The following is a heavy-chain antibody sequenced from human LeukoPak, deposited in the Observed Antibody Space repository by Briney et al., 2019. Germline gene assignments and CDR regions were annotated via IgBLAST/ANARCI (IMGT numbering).Heavy chain of an antibody. CDR1: GYTFTGYY. D-gene: IGHD2-2*01. V-gene: IGHV1-2*02. CDR3: ARDLGYCSSTSCYVHFDY. J-gene: IGHJ4*02. CDR2: INPNSGGT. Sequence: GSVKVSCKASGYTFTGYYMHWVRQAPGQGLEWMGWINPNSGGTNYAQKFQGRVTMTRDTSINTAYMELSRLRSDDTAVYYCARDLGYCSSTSCYVHFDYWGQGTLVTVSS.